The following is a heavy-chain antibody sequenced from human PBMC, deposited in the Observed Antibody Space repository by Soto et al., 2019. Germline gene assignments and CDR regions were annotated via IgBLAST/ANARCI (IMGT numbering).Heavy chain of an antibody. CDR1: GGSISSYY. D-gene: IGHD5-18*01. CDR2: IYYSGST. V-gene: IGHV4-59*01. J-gene: IGHJ4*02. CDR3: ARDNGSSYASTLDH. Sequence: SETLSLTCTVSGGSISSYYWSWIRQPPGKGLEWIGYIYYSGSTNYNPSLKSRVTISVDTSKNQFSLKLSSVTAADTAVYYCARDNGSSYASTLDHWGQGTLLTVS.